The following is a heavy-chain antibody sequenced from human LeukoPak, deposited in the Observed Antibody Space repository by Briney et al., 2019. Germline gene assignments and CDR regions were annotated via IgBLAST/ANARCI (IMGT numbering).Heavy chain of an antibody. CDR3: ARVDRYHYYLDV. V-gene: IGHV1-69*05. CDR2: IMPLFNTA. CDR1: GGTFSSYS. Sequence: PVKVSCKASGGTFSSYSITWVRQAPGQGLEWMGGIMPLFNTANYAQQFQGRVTITTDESTSTAYMELSSLRFEDTAMYYCARVDRYHYYLDVWGKGTTVTVSS. J-gene: IGHJ6*03.